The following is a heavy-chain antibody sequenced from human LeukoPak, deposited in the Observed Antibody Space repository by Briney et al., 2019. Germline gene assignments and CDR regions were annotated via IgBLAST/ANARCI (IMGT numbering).Heavy chain of an antibody. CDR3: ARRGWGFGEPKRDHDTFDI. J-gene: IGHJ3*02. V-gene: IGHV5-51*01. Sequence: GASLKISCEGSGSRFTNYWIAWGRQMPGKGLEWMGIIYPGDSDARYSPSFQGQVTISVDKSISTTYLRWNSLKASDTAMYYCARRGWGFGEPKRDHDTFDIWGQGTVVTVSS. CDR1: GSRFTNYW. D-gene: IGHD3-10*01. CDR2: IYPGDSDA.